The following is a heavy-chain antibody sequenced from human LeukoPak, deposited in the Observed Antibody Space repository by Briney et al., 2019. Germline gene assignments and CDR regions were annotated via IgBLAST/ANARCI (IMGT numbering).Heavy chain of an antibody. Sequence: GESLKISCKGSGYSFTSYWIGWVRQTPGKGLEWMGVIYPGDSRTRYNPSFEGQVTISADKSINTAYLQWSSLKASDTAMYYCACREFYSPWPGPWGQGTLITVSS. J-gene: IGHJ5*02. CDR1: GYSFTSYW. V-gene: IGHV5-51*01. CDR2: IYPGDSRT. D-gene: IGHD5-18*01. CDR3: ACREFYSPWPGP.